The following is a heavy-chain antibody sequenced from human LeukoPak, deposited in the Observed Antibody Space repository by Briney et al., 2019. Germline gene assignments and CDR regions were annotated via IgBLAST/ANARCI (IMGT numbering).Heavy chain of an antibody. CDR3: ARHKSQGGDFWSGKYYMDV. Sequence: SETLSLTCAVYGGSLSGYYWSWIRQPAGEGLEWIGEIHHSGTTDYNPSLKSRVTISLDTSKNQVSLRLTSVTAADTAVYYCARHKSQGGDFWSGKYYMDVWGKGTTVTVSS. D-gene: IGHD3-3*01. J-gene: IGHJ6*03. CDR2: IHHSGTT. V-gene: IGHV4-34*01. CDR1: GGSLSGYY.